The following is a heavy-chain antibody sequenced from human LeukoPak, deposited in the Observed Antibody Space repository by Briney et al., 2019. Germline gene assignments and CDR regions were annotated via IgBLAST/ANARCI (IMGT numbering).Heavy chain of an antibody. V-gene: IGHV4-34*01. CDR1: GGSFSGYY. CDR2: INHSGST. Sequence: SETLSLTCAVYGGSFSGYYWSWIRQPPGKGPEWIGEINHSGSTNYNPSLKSRFTISVDTSKNQFSLKLSAVTAADTAVYYCARGRGEAGSWPDHYYYYYMDVWGKGTTVTVSS. D-gene: IGHD6-13*01. CDR3: ARGRGEAGSWPDHYYYYYMDV. J-gene: IGHJ6*03.